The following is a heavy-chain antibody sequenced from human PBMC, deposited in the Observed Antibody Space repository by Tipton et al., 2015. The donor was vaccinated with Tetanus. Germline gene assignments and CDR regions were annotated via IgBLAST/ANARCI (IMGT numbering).Heavy chain of an antibody. V-gene: IGHV4-34*01. CDR2: INHSGST. Sequence: LRLSCAVYGGSFSGYYRSWIRQPPGKGLEWIGEINHSGSTNYNPSLKSRVTISVDTSKNQFSLKLSSVTAADTAVYYCAREKYYCSGGSCYFDYWGQGTLVTVSS. J-gene: IGHJ4*02. CDR3: AREKYYCSGGSCYFDY. D-gene: IGHD2-15*01. CDR1: GGSFSGYY.